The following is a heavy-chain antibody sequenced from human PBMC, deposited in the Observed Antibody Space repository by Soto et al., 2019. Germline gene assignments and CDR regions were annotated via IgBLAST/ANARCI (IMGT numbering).Heavy chain of an antibody. CDR3: ARDRRGYSSSWQPSSSDY. Sequence: EVQLVESGGGLVQPGGSLRLSCAASGFTFSSYEMNWVRQAPGKGLEWVSYISSSGSTIYYADSVKGRFTISRDNAKNSLYLQMNSLRAEDTAVYYCARDRRGYSSSWQPSSSDYWGQGTLVTVSS. J-gene: IGHJ4*02. D-gene: IGHD6-13*01. CDR2: ISSSGSTI. CDR1: GFTFSSYE. V-gene: IGHV3-48*03.